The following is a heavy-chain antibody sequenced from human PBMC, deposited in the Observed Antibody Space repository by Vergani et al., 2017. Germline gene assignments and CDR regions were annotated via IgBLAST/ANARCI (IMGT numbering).Heavy chain of an antibody. CDR3: ARGGITFGGVIVIRRPFDY. Sequence: EVQLLESGGGLVQPGGSLRLSCAASGFTFSSYAMSWVRQAPGKGLEWVSAISGSGGSTYYADSVKGRFTISRDNSKNTLYLQMNSPRAEDTAVYYCARGGITFGGVIVIRRPFDYWGQGTLVTVSS. J-gene: IGHJ4*02. CDR2: ISGSGGST. V-gene: IGHV3-23*01. CDR1: GFTFSSYA. D-gene: IGHD3-16*02.